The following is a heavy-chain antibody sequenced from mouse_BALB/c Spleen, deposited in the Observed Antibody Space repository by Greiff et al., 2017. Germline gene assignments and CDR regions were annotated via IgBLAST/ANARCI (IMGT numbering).Heavy chain of an antibody. V-gene: IGHV8-8*01. CDR1: GFSLSTSGMG. CDR2: IWWDDVK. D-gene: IGHD2-14*01. CDR3: ARIRAYYRYEGAIDY. J-gene: IGHJ4*01. Sequence: QVQLKESGPGILQPSQTLSLTCSFSGFSLSTSGMGVGWIRQPSGKGLEWLAHIWWDDVKRYNPALKSRLTISKDTSSNQVFLKIDSVDTADTDTYYCARIRAYYRYEGAIDYWGQGTSVTVSS.